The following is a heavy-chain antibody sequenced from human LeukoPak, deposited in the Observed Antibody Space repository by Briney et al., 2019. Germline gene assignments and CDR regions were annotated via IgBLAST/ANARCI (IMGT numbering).Heavy chain of an antibody. J-gene: IGHJ6*03. CDR3: ARTTMVRGTYYMDV. D-gene: IGHD3-10*01. Sequence: PGGSLRLSCAASGFTFSSYWMSWIRQPPGKGLEWIGCIYYSGYTNYKSSLKSRVTISVDTSKNQFSLKLSSVTAADTAVYYCARTTMVRGTYYMDVWGKGTTVTVSS. CDR2: IYYSGYT. V-gene: IGHV4-59*01. CDR1: GFTFSSYW.